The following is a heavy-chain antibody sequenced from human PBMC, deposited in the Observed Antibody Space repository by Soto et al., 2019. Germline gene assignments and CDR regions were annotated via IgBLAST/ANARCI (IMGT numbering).Heavy chain of an antibody. D-gene: IGHD3-16*02. CDR2: ISSSSSYT. Sequence: GGSLRLSCAASGFTFSDYYMSWIRQAPGKGLEWVSYISSSSSYTNYADSVKGRFTISRDNAKNSLYLQMNSLRAEDTAVYYCARDPNPYDYVWGSYRLNWFDPWGQGTLVTVSS. CDR1: GFTFSDYY. J-gene: IGHJ5*02. CDR3: ARDPNPYDYVWGSYRLNWFDP. V-gene: IGHV3-11*06.